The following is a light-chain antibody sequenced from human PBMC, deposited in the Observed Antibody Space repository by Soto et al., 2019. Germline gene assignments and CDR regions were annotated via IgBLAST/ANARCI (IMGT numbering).Light chain of an antibody. CDR2: AAS. V-gene: IGKV1-39*01. J-gene: IGKJ4*01. CDR3: QQSYSTPLT. Sequence: DIQMTQSPSSLSASVGDRVTITFRASQNIKTYLNWYQQKPGKAPKLMIFAASSLPSGVLSRFSGSGSGTDFTLTISSLQPEDVATYYCQQSYSTPLTFGGGTKVDIK. CDR1: QNIKTY.